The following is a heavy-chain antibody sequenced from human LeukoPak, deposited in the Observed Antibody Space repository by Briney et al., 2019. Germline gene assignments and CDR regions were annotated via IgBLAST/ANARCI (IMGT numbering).Heavy chain of an antibody. D-gene: IGHD2-15*01. V-gene: IGHV3-74*03. CDR1: GFTFSSYW. CDR3: AKAPVTTCSGAYCYPFDY. J-gene: IGHJ4*02. CDR2: MYSDGSRT. Sequence: QPGGSLRLSCAASGFTFSSYWMHWVRQGPGKGLVWVSRMYSDGSRTTYADSVKGRFTISGDNAKNTLYLQMNSLRAGDAAVYYCAKAPVTTCSGAYCYPFDYWSQGTLVTVSS.